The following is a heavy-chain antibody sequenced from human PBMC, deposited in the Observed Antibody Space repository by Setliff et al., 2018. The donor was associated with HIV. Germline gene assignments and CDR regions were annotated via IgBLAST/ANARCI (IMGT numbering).Heavy chain of an antibody. CDR3: ARRDGYSYGFYFDY. D-gene: IGHD5-18*01. CDR2: IYYSGST. Sequence: SETLSLACTVSGGSISSSTYYWGWIRQPPGKGLEWIGTIYYSGSTYYNPSLKSRLTISVDTSKNQFSLKLSSVTAADTAVYYCARRDGYSYGFYFDYWGQGTLVTVSS. CDR1: GGSISSSTYY. V-gene: IGHV4-39*01. J-gene: IGHJ4*02.